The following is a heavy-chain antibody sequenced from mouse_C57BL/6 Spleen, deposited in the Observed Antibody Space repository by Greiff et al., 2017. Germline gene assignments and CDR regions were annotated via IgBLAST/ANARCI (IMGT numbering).Heavy chain of an antibody. J-gene: IGHJ2*01. CDR3: AREGLQYFDY. CDR1: GYAFSSYW. V-gene: IGHV1-80*01. Sequence: LVESGAELVKPGASVKISCKASGYAFSSYWMNWVKQRPGKGLEWIGQIYPGDGDTNYNGKFKGKATLTADKSSSTAYMQLSSLTSEDSAVYFCAREGLQYFDYWGQGTTLTVSS. CDR2: IYPGDGDT. D-gene: IGHD2-4*01.